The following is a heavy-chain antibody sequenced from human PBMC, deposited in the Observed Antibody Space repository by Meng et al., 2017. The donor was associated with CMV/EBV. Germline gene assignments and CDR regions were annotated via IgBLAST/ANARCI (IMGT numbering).Heavy chain of an antibody. CDR1: GGSFRCYS. V-gene: IGHV4-34*01. Sequence: SETLSLNCAVYGGSFRCYSWTWIRQSPAKGLEWSGNIKDTGTTNYNPSLKSRVSILVDTSKNQFSLKLKSVTGADTAIYYCARGAPGYWGQGTLVTVSS. CDR3: ARGAPGY. CDR2: IKDTGTT. J-gene: IGHJ4*02.